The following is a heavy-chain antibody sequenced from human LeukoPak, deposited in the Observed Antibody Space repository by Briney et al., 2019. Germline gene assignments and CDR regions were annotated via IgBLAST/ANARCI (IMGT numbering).Heavy chain of an antibody. D-gene: IGHD1-26*01. V-gene: IGHV3-30-3*01. CDR1: GFTFSSYA. Sequence: GGSLRLSCAASGFTFSSYAMHWVRQAPGEGLEWGAVISYDGSNKYYADSVKGRFTISRDNSKNTLYLQMNSLRAEDTAVYYCARSNSGSYYYYYGMDVWGQGTTVTVSS. CDR2: ISYDGSNK. CDR3: ARSNSGSYYYYYGMDV. J-gene: IGHJ6*02.